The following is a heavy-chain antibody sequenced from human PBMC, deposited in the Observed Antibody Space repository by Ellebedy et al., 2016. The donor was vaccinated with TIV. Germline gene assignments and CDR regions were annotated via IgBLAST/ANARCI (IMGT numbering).Heavy chain of an antibody. V-gene: IGHV3-30*03. Sequence: GESLKISCEASGFTFSTFGMHWVRQAPGKGLEWVAVVSSSGTTQYYADSLKGRFTISRDNSKDTLFLQMNSLRAEDTAIYFCARDPVGVGPAFDVWGQGTMVTVSS. CDR3: ARDPVGVGPAFDV. CDR1: GFTFSTFG. CDR2: VSSSGTTQ. J-gene: IGHJ3*01. D-gene: IGHD4-23*01.